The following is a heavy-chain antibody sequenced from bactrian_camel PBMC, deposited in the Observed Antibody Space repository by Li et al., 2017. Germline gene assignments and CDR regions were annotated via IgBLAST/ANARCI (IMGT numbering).Heavy chain of an antibody. CDR1: GDTASTNC. J-gene: IGHJ4*01. CDR2: IDSDGRT. V-gene: IGHV3S53*01. Sequence: HVQLVESGGGSVQAGGSLRLSCVASGDTASTNCMAWFRQAPGKEREGIASIDSDGRTTYADSVTGRFTISKDNARNTLYLQMDSLKLEDTAMYFCAAEPDLRSGSAWQIPLFPLKGQGTQVTVS. D-gene: IGHD6*01.